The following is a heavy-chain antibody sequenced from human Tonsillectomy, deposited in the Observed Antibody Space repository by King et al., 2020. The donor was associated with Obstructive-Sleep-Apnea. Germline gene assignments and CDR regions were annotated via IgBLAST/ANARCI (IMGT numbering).Heavy chain of an antibody. CDR2: IYYSGST. J-gene: IGHJ3*02. Sequence: QLKESGPGLVKPSQTLSLTCTVSGGSISSGGYFWSWIRQHPGKGLEWIGYIYYSGSTYYNPSLKSRVTISVDTSKNHFSLKLTSVTAADTAVYYCARKFYYDILTGSPHDAFDIWGQGTMVTVSS. CDR1: GGSISSGGYF. V-gene: IGHV4-31*03. D-gene: IGHD3-9*01. CDR3: ARKFYYDILTGSPHDAFDI.